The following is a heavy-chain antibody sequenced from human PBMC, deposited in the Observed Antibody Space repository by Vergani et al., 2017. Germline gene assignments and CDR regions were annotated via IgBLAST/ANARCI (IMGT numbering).Heavy chain of an antibody. J-gene: IGHJ6*03. D-gene: IGHD2-2*01. CDR2: ISTSGDST. CDR3: AKSLIPAAMHYYYFYMDV. Sequence: EVQLLESGGGLVQPGGSLRLSCAASGFTFSSYAMSWVRQAPGKGLEWVSAISTSGDSTYYADSVKGRFTISRDNSKNTLYLQMNSLRAEDTAVYYCAKSLIPAAMHYYYFYMDVWGKGTTVTVSS. CDR1: GFTFSSYA. V-gene: IGHV3-23*01.